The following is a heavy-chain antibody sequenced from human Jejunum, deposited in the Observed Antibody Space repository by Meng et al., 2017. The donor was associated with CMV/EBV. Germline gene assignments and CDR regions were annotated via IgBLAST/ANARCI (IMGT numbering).Heavy chain of an antibody. V-gene: IGHV3-11*01. D-gene: IGHD2-8*01. CDR3: ARGVWVGFCPNVFCFNNWFDP. Sequence: MTRIRQAPGNGLEWISSISSNESVIYYGDSVKGRFTIARDNAKNSLHLQMSSLRAEDTAVYYCARGVWVGFCPNVFCFNNWFDPWGQGTRVTVSS. CDR2: ISSNESVI. J-gene: IGHJ5*02.